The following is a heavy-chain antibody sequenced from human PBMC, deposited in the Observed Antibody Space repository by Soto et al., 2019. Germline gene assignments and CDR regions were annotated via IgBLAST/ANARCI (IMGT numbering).Heavy chain of an antibody. CDR3: ANSMMGSGTPYPEYSSYATDV. V-gene: IGHV3-30*18. J-gene: IGHJ6*02. CDR2: ISYDGSNK. D-gene: IGHD3-10*01. CDR1: GFTFSSYG. Sequence: GGSLRLSCAASGFTFSSYGMHWVRQAPGKGLEWVAVISYDGSNKYYADSVKGRFTISRDNSKNTLYLQMNSLRAEDTAVYYCANSMMGSGTPYPEYSSYATDVWGQGPTVTLSS.